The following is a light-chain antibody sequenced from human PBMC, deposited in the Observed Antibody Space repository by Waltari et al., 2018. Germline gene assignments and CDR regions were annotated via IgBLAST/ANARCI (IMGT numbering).Light chain of an antibody. CDR2: GAT. CDR3: CSYADSNTWV. CDR1: SSDFGNYNL. Sequence: QSALTQPASVSGSPGQSITISCTGTSSDFGNYNLVSWYQRHPGKPPKLIIYGATKRPSDISNHFSASKSGNTASLTISGLQAEDEADYFRCSYADSNTWVFGGGTRLTVL. J-gene: IGLJ3*02. V-gene: IGLV2-23*01.